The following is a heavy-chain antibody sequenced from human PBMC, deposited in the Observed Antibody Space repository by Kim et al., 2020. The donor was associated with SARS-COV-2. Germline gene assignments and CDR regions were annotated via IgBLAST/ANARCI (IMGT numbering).Heavy chain of an antibody. CDR2: ISGSSGIT. D-gene: IGHD6-13*01. J-gene: IGHJ4*02. V-gene: IGHV3-23*01. CDR3: AKDFNIGQQLVRGFFDY. Sequence: GGSLRLSCAASGFTFSSYTMTWVRQAPGKGLEWVSVISGSSGITFYADSVKGRFTISRDNSKNTLYLQMNSLRAEDTAVYYCAKDFNIGQQLVRGFFDYWGQGTLVTVSS. CDR1: GFTFSSYT.